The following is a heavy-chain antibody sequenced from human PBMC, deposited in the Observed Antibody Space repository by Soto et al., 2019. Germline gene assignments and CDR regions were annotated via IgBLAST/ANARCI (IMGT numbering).Heavy chain of an antibody. J-gene: IGHJ5*02. CDR2: TAYTGNT. D-gene: IGHD2-8*01. CDR1: GVTVTTYE. Sequence: SGSLALACAASGVTVTTYELTGIRQFPGKGLEWIAYTAYTGNTNYNPSLQSRVIISLKKSKKQLSLKLISMTAADTAVFYCGRGMHARLTHNFDHWGQGTLVTVSS. CDR3: GRGMHARLTHNFDH. V-gene: IGHV4-59*02.